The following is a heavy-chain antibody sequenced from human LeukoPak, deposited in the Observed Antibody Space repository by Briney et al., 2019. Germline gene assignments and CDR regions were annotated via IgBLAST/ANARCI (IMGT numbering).Heavy chain of an antibody. V-gene: IGHV1-69*04. CDR3: ARSPRITMVRRVDTPLGPDY. Sequence: ASVKVSCKASGYTFTSYGISWVRQAPGQGLEWMGRIIPILGIANYAQKFQGRVTITADKSTSTAYMELSSLRSEDTAVYYCARSPRITMVRRVDTPLGPDYWGQGTLVTVSS. CDR1: GYTFTSYG. D-gene: IGHD3-10*01. CDR2: IIPILGIA. J-gene: IGHJ4*02.